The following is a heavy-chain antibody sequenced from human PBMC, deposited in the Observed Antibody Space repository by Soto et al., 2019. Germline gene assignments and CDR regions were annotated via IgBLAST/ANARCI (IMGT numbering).Heavy chain of an antibody. CDR2: IIPIFGTA. CDR3: ARASGIPGVGGWFDP. CDR1: GGTFSSYA. Sequence: SVKVSCKASGGTFSSYAISWVRQAPGQVLEWMGVIIPIFGTANYAQKFQGRVTITADKSTSTAYMELSSLRSEDTAVYDCARASGIPGVGGWFDPGGQGTLVTVSS. J-gene: IGHJ5*02. V-gene: IGHV1-69*06. D-gene: IGHD1-26*01.